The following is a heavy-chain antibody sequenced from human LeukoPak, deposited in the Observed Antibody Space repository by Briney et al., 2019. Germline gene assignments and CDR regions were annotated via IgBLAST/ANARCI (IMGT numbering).Heavy chain of an antibody. D-gene: IGHD2-2*01. CDR1: RFTFSVYW. CDR3: ARDRCSSTSCFIDY. CDR2: IKQDGSEK. Sequence: PGGSLRLSCAVSRFTFSVYWMSWVRQAPGKGLEWVANIKQDGSEKYYVDSVKGRFTISRDNAKNSLYLQMNSLRAEDRAVYYCARDRCSSTSCFIDYWGQGTLVTVSS. J-gene: IGHJ4*02. V-gene: IGHV3-7*04.